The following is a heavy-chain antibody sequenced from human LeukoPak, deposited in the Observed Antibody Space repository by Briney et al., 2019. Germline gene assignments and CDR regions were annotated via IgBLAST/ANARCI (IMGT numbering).Heavy chain of an antibody. CDR1: GFTFSSYG. Sequence: GGSLRLSCAASGFTFSSYGMHWVRQAPGKGLEWLAVIWYDGSNKYYADSVKGRFTISRDNSKNTLYLQMNSLRAEDTAVYYCAKDGTGTTGGFDYWGQGTLVTVSS. J-gene: IGHJ4*02. V-gene: IGHV3-33*06. CDR3: AKDGTGTTGGFDY. D-gene: IGHD1-7*01. CDR2: IWYDGSNK.